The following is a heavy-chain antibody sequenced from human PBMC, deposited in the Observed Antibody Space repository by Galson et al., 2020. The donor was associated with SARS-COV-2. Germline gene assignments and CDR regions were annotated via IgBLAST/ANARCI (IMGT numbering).Heavy chain of an antibody. Sequence: ASVKVSCKASGYTFTSYGISWVRQAPGQGLEWMGWISAYNGNTNYAQKLQGRVTMTTDTSTSTAYMELRSLRSDDTAVYYCAREGVLGVVVPAATYYYYYMDVWGKGTTVTVSS. CDR3: AREGVLGVVVPAATYYYYYMDV. V-gene: IGHV1-18*04. CDR2: ISAYNGNT. J-gene: IGHJ6*03. D-gene: IGHD2-2*01. CDR1: GYTFTSYG.